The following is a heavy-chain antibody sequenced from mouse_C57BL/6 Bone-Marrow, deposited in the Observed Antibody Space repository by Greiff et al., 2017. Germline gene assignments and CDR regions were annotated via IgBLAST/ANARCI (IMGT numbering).Heavy chain of an antibody. Sequence: QVQLQQPGAELVKPGASVKMSCKASGYTFTSYWITWVKQRPGQGLEWIGDIYPGSGSTNYNEKFKSQATLTVAPSSSPASLQLSSLTSEDSAVYYCARSDYYGSSYWFAYWGQGTLVTVSA. J-gene: IGHJ3*01. D-gene: IGHD1-1*01. CDR1: GYTFTSYW. CDR3: ARSDYYGSSYWFAY. CDR2: IYPGSGST. V-gene: IGHV1-55*01.